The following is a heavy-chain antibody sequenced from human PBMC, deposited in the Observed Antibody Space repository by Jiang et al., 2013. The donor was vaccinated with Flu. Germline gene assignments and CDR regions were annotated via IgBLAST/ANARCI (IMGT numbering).Heavy chain of an antibody. Sequence: EDGETIYAQKFQGRVTMTEDTSTDTAYMELSSLRSEDTAVYYCATDHNVVLQYWGQGTLVTVSS. D-gene: IGHD2-15*01. CDR3: ATDHNVVLQY. V-gene: IGHV1-24*01. J-gene: IGHJ4*02. CDR2: EDGET.